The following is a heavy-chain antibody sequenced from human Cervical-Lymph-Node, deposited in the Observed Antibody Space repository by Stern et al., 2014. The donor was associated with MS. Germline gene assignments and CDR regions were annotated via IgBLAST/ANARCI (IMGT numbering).Heavy chain of an antibody. V-gene: IGHV3-33*01. Sequence: QVQLVQSGGGVVQPGRSLRLSCAASGFTFSRNGMHWVRQAPGKGLEWVAVIWYDGSNENYVDSVKGRFTISRDNSKNTLYLQMNTLRVEDTAVYYCVAYASGDNINHWGQGTLVTVSS. CDR1: GFTFSRNG. J-gene: IGHJ5*02. CDR3: VAYASGDNINH. CDR2: IWYDGSNE. D-gene: IGHD2-2*01.